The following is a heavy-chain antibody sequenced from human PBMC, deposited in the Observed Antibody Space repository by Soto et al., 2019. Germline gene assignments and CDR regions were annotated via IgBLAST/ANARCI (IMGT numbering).Heavy chain of an antibody. CDR1: GGTFSSYA. J-gene: IGHJ3*02. CDR2: IIRIFGTA. Sequence: QVQLVQSGAEVEKPGSSVKVSCKASGGTFSSYAISWVRQAPGQGLEWVGGIIRIFGTANYAQKVQGRVTITADESTSTAYMELSSLRSEYTAVYYCARDADYYDSSGYYVSNAFDIWGQGTMVTVSS. V-gene: IGHV1-69*01. D-gene: IGHD3-22*01. CDR3: ARDADYYDSSGYYVSNAFDI.